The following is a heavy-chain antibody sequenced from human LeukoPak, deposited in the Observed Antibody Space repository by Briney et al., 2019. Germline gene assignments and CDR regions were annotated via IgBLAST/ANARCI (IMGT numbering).Heavy chain of an antibody. D-gene: IGHD4-17*01. CDR3: AKATVTHLIDY. Sequence: GGSLRLSCAASGFTFSSYAMNWVRQAPGKGLEWVSTSASGGSSYYADSVKGRFTISRDNSKNTLYLQMNSLGAEDAAVYYCAKATVTHLIDYWGQGTLVTVSS. CDR1: GFTFSSYA. V-gene: IGHV3-23*01. J-gene: IGHJ4*02. CDR2: SASGGSS.